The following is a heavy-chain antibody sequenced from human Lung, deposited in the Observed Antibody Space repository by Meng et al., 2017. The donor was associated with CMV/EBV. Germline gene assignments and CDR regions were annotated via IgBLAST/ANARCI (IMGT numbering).Heavy chain of an antibody. Sequence: TCGIYGGSLSGYYCSGIRQTPGKGLEWIGEIRHSGDTTNYNPSLKSRVTISIDTSKKQFSLKLSAVTAADTAVYYCARQYSSAYYSDYWGQGTLVTVSS. V-gene: IGHV4-34*01. D-gene: IGHD6-6*01. J-gene: IGHJ4*02. CDR2: IRHSGDTT. CDR3: ARQYSSAYYSDY. CDR1: GGSLSGYY.